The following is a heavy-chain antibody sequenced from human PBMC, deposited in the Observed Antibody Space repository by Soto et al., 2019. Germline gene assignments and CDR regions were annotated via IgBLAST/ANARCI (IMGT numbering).Heavy chain of an antibody. V-gene: IGHV3-23*01. CDR3: AKGREDIPISTFDP. CDR1: GFTFSSYA. J-gene: IGHJ5*02. Sequence: EVQLLESGGGLVQPGGSLRLSCAASGFTFSSYAMSWVRQAPGKGRGWVSAISGSGGSTYYADSVKGRFTISRDNSKNTLYLQMNSLRAEDTAVYYCAKGREDIPISTFDPWGQGTLVTVSS. D-gene: IGHD3-9*01. CDR2: ISGSGGST.